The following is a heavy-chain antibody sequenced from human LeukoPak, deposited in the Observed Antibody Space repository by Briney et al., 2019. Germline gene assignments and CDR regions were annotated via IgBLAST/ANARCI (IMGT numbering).Heavy chain of an antibody. D-gene: IGHD2-2*01. CDR1: GGTFSSYA. CDR2: IIPILGIA. Sequence: GASVKVSCKASGGTFSSYAISWVRQAPGQGLEWMGRIIPILGIANYAQKFQGRVTITADKSTSTAYMELSSLRSEDTAVYYCAADIVVVPVASRAAAGADYWGQGTLVTVSS. CDR3: AADIVVVPVASRAAAGADY. V-gene: IGHV1-69*04. J-gene: IGHJ4*02.